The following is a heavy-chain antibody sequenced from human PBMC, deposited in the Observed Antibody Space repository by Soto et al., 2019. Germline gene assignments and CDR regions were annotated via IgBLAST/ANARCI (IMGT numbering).Heavy chain of an antibody. CDR1: GGSISSYY. CDR3: ARDAQQLGYSYYYYGMDV. CDR2: MYNSGST. Sequence: LETLPLTCTVSGGSISSYYWSWIRQPPGKGLEWIGEMYNSGSTNYNPSLKSRVTISVDTSKNQFSLKLSSVTAADTAVYYCARDAQQLGYSYYYYGMDVWGQGTTVTVSS. J-gene: IGHJ6*02. V-gene: IGHV4-59*01. D-gene: IGHD6-13*01.